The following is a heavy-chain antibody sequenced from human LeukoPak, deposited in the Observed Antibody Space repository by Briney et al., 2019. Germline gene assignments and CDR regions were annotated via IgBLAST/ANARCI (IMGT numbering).Heavy chain of an antibody. J-gene: IGHJ5*02. CDR2: INTDGSDT. CDR1: GFTFSNYW. D-gene: IGHD1-1*01. Sequence: GGSLRLSCAASGFTFSNYWIHWVRQAPGKGLVWVSRINTDGSDTDYADSVKGRFTISRDNAKNMLYLQMNSLRAEDTAVYYCTREVASPTRWSDPWGQGTLVTVSS. CDR3: TREVASPTRWSDP. V-gene: IGHV3-74*01.